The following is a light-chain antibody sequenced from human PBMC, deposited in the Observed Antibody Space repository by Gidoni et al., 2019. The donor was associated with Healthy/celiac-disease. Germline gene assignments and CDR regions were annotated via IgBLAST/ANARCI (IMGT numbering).Light chain of an antibody. CDR2: GAS. J-gene: IGKJ1*01. Sequence: EIVLTQSPGTLSLSPGERATLSCRASQSVSSSYLAWYQQKPGQAPRLLIYGASSRATGIPERLSGSGSGTDFTLTISRLEPEDFAVYYCQQYGSSPVTFGQGTKVEIK. V-gene: IGKV3-20*01. CDR1: QSVSSSY. CDR3: QQYGSSPVT.